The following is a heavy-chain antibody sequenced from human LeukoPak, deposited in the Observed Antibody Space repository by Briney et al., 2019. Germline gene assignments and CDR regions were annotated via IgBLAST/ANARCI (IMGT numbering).Heavy chain of an antibody. CDR1: GDSISTSSFY. J-gene: IGHJ4*02. D-gene: IGHD3-22*01. V-gene: IGHV4-39*01. CDR3: ARSYYYDYRQIDY. CDR2: IYYSGIT. Sequence: SETLSLTCTVSGDSISTSSFYWGWIRQPPGKGLEWLGSIYYSGITHYNPSLKSRVTISVDTSKNQFSLHLYSVTAAGTAVFYCARSYYYDYRQIDYWGQGTLVTVSS.